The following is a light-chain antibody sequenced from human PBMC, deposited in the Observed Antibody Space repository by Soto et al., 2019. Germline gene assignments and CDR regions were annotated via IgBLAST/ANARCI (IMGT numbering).Light chain of an antibody. CDR2: DAS. CDR1: QSISRG. CDR3: QQYDSYSWT. J-gene: IGKJ1*01. V-gene: IGKV1-5*01. Sequence: DLQLTQSPSTLSSSVGDRVTITCRASQSISRGLAWYQQKPGKAPNLLIFDASSLKSGVPSRFSGSGSGTEFTLTISSLQPDDFATYYCQQYDSYSWTFGQGTKVDIK.